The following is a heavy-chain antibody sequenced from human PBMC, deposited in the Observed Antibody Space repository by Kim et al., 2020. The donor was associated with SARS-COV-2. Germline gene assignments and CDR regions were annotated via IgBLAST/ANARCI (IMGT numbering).Heavy chain of an antibody. D-gene: IGHD2-2*01. J-gene: IGHJ6*02. V-gene: IGHV1-18*04. CDR1: GYTFTSYG. CDR3: ARASYCSGPNCYDCNYDHYYGMDV. CDR2: ISAYNGYT. Sequence: ASVKVSCKASGYTFTSYGISWVRQAPGQGLEWMGWISAYNGYTQYAQKFQDRVTMTTDTSTSTAYMELRNLRSDDTAVYYCARASYCSGPNCYDCNYDHYYGMDVWRQGTAVTVSS.